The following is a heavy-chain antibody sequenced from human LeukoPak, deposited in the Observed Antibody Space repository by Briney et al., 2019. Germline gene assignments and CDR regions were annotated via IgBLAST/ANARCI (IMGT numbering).Heavy chain of an antibody. D-gene: IGHD6-13*01. CDR2: IYSGGTT. J-gene: IGHJ4*02. CDR1: GLTVSSNY. Sequence: PGGSLRLSCVVSGLTVSSNYFSWVRQAPGKGLEWVSIIYSGGTTYYADSVKGRFTISRDNSKNTLYLQMNSLRAEDTAVYYCARDRAPPSSRYFDSWGQGTLVTVSS. V-gene: IGHV3-66*01. CDR3: ARDRAPPSSRYFDS.